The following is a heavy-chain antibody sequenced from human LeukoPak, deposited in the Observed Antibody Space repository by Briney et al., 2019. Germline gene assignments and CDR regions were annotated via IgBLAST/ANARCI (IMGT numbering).Heavy chain of an antibody. J-gene: IGHJ3*02. CDR3: ARDGSGGGSYYSNDAFDI. CDR2: INPNNGDT. Sequence: ASVKVSCKASGYSFTAQYMHWLRQAPGQGLEWMGWINPNNGDTKYAQSFLGRVIMTRDTSTTTAYMELSSLRSDDTAVYFCARDGSGGGSYYSNDAFDIWGQGTMVTVSS. CDR1: GYSFTAQY. V-gene: IGHV1-2*02. D-gene: IGHD1-26*01.